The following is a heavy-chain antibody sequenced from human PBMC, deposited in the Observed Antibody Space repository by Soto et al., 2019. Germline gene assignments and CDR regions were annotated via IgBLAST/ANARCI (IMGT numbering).Heavy chain of an antibody. CDR1: GYSFTNYG. CDR2: ISAYNGDT. V-gene: IGHV1-18*01. J-gene: IGHJ4*02. D-gene: IGHD3-10*01. Sequence: ASVKVSCKASGYSFTNYGITWVRQAPGQGFEWMGWISAYNGDTNYAQKLQGRVTMTTDASTSTAYLELRSLRSDDTAVYYCARGSAVKDLLWFGVLPGWGQGTLVTVSS. CDR3: ARGSAVKDLLWFGVLPG.